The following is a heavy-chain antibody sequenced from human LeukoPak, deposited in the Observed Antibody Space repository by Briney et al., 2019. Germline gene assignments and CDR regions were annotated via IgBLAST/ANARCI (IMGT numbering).Heavy chain of an antibody. J-gene: IGHJ4*02. CDR1: GGPFSGYY. V-gene: IGHV4-34*01. CDR2: ITHSGST. D-gene: IGHD2-21*01. Sequence: PSETLSLTCAVYGGPFSGYYWSWIRQPPGKGLGWIGEITHSGSTNYNPSLKSRVTISIYTSKRQFSLKMSSVTAADTAVYYCARGPSDLDSWGQGTLVTVSS. CDR3: ARGPSDLDS.